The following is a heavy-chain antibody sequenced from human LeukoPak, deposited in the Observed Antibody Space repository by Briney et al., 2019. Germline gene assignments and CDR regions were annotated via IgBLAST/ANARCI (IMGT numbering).Heavy chain of an antibody. CDR2: INPNSGGT. V-gene: IGHV1-2*02. J-gene: IGHJ4*02. CDR3: ARDLLTAAGGGY. D-gene: IGHD6-13*01. CDR1: GYTFTGYY. Sequence: GASVEVSCKASGYTFTGYYMHWVRQAPGQGLEWMGWINPNSGGTNYAQKFQGRVTMTRDTSISTAYMELSRLRSDDTAVYYCARDLLTAAGGGYWGQGTLVTVSS.